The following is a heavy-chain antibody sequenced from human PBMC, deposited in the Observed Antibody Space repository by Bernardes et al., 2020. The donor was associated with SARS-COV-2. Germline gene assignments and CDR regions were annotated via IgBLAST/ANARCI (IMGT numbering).Heavy chain of an antibody. Sequence: SVKVSCKASGGTFSSYTISWVRQAPGQGLEWMGRIIPIFGTANYAQKFQGRVTITADESTSTAYMELSSLRSEDTAVYYCARDLPDSSGYLGYYGMDVWGQGTTVTVSS. CDR1: GGTFSSYT. D-gene: IGHD3-22*01. CDR3: ARDLPDSSGYLGYYGMDV. J-gene: IGHJ6*02. V-gene: IGHV1-69*13. CDR2: IIPIFGTA.